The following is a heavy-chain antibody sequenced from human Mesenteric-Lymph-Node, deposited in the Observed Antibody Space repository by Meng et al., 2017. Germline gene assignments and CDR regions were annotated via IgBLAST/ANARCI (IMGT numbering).Heavy chain of an antibody. V-gene: IGHV3-23*01. Sequence: GESLKISCAASGLTFSSYAMSWVRQAPGKGLEWVSAISGSGGSTYYADSVKGRFTISRDNSKNTLYLQMNSLRAEDTAVYYCASAISYPWGSGWYFDYWGQGTLVTVSS. CDR3: ASAISYPWGSGWYFDY. D-gene: IGHD6-19*01. J-gene: IGHJ4*02. CDR2: ISGSGGST. CDR1: GLTFSSYA.